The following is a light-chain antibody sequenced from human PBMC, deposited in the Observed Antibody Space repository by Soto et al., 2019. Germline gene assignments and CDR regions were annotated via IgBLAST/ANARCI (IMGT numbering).Light chain of an antibody. J-gene: IGKJ1*01. CDR2: GAS. V-gene: IGKV3-20*01. CDR3: QKYHGFW. Sequence: EIVLTQSPGTLSLSPGERATLSCRASQSVSSSYLAWYQQKPSQAPRLLIYGASIRATGIPDRFSGSGSGTEFSLSIIGLQAEDFATYYYQKYHGFWFGQGTKVE. CDR1: QSVSSSY.